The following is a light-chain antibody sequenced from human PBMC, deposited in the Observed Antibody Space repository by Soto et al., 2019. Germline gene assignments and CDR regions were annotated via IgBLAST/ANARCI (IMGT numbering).Light chain of an antibody. CDR2: DVS. CDR1: QSVSNY. V-gene: IGKV3-11*01. J-gene: IGKJ1*01. Sequence: DIVLTQSPGTLSLSPGDRATLSCRASQSVSNYVAWYQQRPGQAPRLLIYDVSTGATGIPARFSGRRSGTEFTLTISSLQPDDFATYYCQQYDTYWTFGQGTKVDIK. CDR3: QQYDTYWT.